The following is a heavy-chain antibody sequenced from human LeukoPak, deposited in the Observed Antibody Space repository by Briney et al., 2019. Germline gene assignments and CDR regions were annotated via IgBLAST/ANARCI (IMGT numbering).Heavy chain of an antibody. CDR2: IKQDASEK. Sequence: PGGSLRLSCAASGFTFISYWMSWVRQAPGKGLEWVAYIKQDASEKYYVDSVKGRFTISRDNAKNSLYLQMNSLRAEDTAVYYCARVGSHSGSLSLIKRNYYYYYYMDVWGKGTTVTISS. D-gene: IGHD3-10*01. J-gene: IGHJ6*03. V-gene: IGHV3-7*01. CDR1: GFTFISYW. CDR3: ARVGSHSGSLSLIKRNYYYYYYMDV.